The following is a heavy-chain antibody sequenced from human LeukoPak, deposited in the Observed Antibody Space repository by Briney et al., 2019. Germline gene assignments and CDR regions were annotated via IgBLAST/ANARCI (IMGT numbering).Heavy chain of an antibody. CDR2: ISAYNGNT. V-gene: IGHV1-18*01. Sequence: ASVKVSCKASGYTFTSYGISWVRQAPGQGLEWMGWISAYNGNTNYAQKLQGRVTMTTDTPTSTAYMELRSLRSDDTAVYYCARERAYCGGDCYARAFDIWGQGTMVTVSS. CDR1: GYTFTSYG. CDR3: ARERAYCGGDCYARAFDI. D-gene: IGHD2-21*02. J-gene: IGHJ3*02.